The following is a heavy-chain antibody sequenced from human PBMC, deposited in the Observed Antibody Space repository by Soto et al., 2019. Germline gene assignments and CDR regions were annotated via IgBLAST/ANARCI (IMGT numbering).Heavy chain of an antibody. CDR2: IIPIFGTA. Sequence: SVKVSCKASGGTFSSYAISWVRQAPGQGLEWMGGIIPIFGTANYAQKFQGRVTITADESTSTAYMELSSLRSEDTAVYYCAREQHLYGDYDTREEKPFDYWGQGTLVTVSS. J-gene: IGHJ4*02. V-gene: IGHV1-69*13. D-gene: IGHD4-17*01. CDR3: AREQHLYGDYDTREEKPFDY. CDR1: GGTFSSYA.